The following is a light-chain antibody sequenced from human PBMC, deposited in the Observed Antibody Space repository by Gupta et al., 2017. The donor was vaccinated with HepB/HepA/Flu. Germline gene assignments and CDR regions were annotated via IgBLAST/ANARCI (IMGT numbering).Light chain of an antibody. CDR3: CSYAGSYTVV. CDR2: DVS. Sequence: QSALTQPHSVSGSPGQTVPISCTGTSSDVGGYNYGSWYQQHPGKAPKLMIYDVSKRPSGVPDRFSGSKSGNTASLTISGLQAEDEADYYCCSYAGSYTVVFGGGTKLTVL. V-gene: IGLV2-11*01. J-gene: IGLJ2*01. CDR1: SSDVGGYNY.